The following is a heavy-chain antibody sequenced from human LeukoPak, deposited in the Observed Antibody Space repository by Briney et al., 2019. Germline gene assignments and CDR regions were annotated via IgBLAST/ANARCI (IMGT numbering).Heavy chain of an antibody. CDR3: ARSDSGGAARGIQY. V-gene: IGHV5-51*01. D-gene: IGHD3-22*01. CDR2: IYPGDSDI. Sequence: GESLKISCKGSGYNFTNYWIGWVRQMPGKGLEWMGIIYPGDSDIRYSPSFQGQVIISADKSISTTYLQWSSVKASDSGIYYCARSDSGGAARGIQYWGQGTLVTVTS. J-gene: IGHJ1*01. CDR1: GYNFTNYW.